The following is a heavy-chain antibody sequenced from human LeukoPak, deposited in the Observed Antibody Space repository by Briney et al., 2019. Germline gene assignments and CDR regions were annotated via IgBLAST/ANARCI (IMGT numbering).Heavy chain of an antibody. CDR2: ISGSGGST. J-gene: IGHJ3*02. CDR3: AKGGKSKIFAYNLDAAFDI. D-gene: IGHD5-24*01. CDR1: GXTFSSYA. Sequence: GGSLRLSCAASGXTFSSYAVSWVRQAPGKGLEWVSAISGSGGSTYYADSVKGRFTISRDNSKNTLYLQMNSLRAEDTAVYYCAKGGKSKIFAYNLDAAFDIWGQGTMVTVSS. V-gene: IGHV3-23*01.